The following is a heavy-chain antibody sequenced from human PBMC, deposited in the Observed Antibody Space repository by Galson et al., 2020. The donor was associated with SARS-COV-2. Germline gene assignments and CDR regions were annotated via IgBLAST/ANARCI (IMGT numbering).Heavy chain of an antibody. D-gene: IGHD2-21*02. CDR3: AKERYCGGDCYDWYVDL. V-gene: IGHV3-9*01. J-gene: IGHJ2*01. Sequence: SLKISCAASGFTFDDYAMHWVRQAPGKGLEWVSGISWNSGRIGYADSVQGRFTISRDNAKNSLYLQMNSLRAEDTALYYCAKERYCGGDCYDWYVDLWGRGTVVTVAS. CDR1: GFTFDDYA. CDR2: ISWNSGRI.